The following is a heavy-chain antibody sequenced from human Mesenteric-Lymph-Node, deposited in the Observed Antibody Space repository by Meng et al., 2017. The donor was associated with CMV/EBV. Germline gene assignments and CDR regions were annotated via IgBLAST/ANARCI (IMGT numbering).Heavy chain of an antibody. CDR2: IKQDGSEK. V-gene: IGHV3-7*01. CDR3: ARELQVVPAALYGMDV. CDR1: GFTFSSYW. D-gene: IGHD2-2*01. J-gene: IGHJ6*02. Sequence: GGSLRLSCAASGFTFSSYWMSWVRQAPGKGLEWVANIKQDGSEKYYVDSVKGRFTISRDNAKNSLYLQMNSLRAEDTAVYYCARELQVVPAALYGMDVWGQGTTVTVS.